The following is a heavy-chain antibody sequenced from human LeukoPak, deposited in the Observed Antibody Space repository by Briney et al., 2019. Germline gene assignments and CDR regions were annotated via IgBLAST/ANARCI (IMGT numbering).Heavy chain of an antibody. V-gene: IGHV3-23*01. CDR1: GFTFSSYV. CDR2: ISGSGGST. J-gene: IGHJ4*02. D-gene: IGHD3-10*01. CDR3: AKESSPLYYYGSGSYYFDY. Sequence: GGSLRLSCAASGFTFSSYVMSWVRQAPGKGLEWVSAISGSGGSTYYADSVKGRFTISRDNSKNTLYLQMNSLRAEDTAVYYCAKESSPLYYYGSGSYYFDYWGQGTLVTVSS.